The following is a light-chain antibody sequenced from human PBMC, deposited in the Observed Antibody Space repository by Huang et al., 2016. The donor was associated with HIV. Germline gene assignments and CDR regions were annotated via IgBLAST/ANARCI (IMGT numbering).Light chain of an antibody. Sequence: DIQMTQSPSSLSASVGDRVTITCRASQRINSYLNWYQQKPGKAPNLLIYGASSLQSWVPSRFSGSGSGTEFTLTISSLQPEDFATYYCQQSYNTPTFGHGTKVEI. CDR3: QQSYNTPT. V-gene: IGKV1-39*01. CDR2: GAS. J-gene: IGKJ1*01. CDR1: QRINSY.